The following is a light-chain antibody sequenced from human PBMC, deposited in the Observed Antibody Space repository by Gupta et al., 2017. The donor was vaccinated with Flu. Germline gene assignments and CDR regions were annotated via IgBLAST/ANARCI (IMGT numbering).Light chain of an antibody. CDR1: DSDVGAYDY. J-gene: IGLJ3*02. CDR3: CSYAGTYTWV. CDR2: DVS. V-gene: IGLV2-11*01. Sequence: QSALTQPRSVSGSPGQSVTISCTGTDSDVGAYDYVSWFQQNPGKAPKVMISDVSQRPSGVPDRFSGSKSGNTASLTISGLQTEDEADYYCCSYAGTYTWVFGGGTKLTVL.